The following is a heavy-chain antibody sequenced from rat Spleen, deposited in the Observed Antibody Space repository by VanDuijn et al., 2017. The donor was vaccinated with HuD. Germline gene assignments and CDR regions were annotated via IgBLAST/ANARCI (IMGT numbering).Heavy chain of an antibody. Sequence: QVQLKESGPGLVQPSQTLSLTCTVSGFSLTSYGVSWVRQPPGKGLEWMGGIWGDGSTDYNSALKSRLSISRDTSKSQVFLKMNSLQTDDTAIYFCTRFGVYYFDYWGQGVMVTVSS. CDR3: TRFGVYYFDY. CDR2: IWGDGST. V-gene: IGHV2-13*01. J-gene: IGHJ2*01. CDR1: GFSLTSYG. D-gene: IGHD4-3*01.